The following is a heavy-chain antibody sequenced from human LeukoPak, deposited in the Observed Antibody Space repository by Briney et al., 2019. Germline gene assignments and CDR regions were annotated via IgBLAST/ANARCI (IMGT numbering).Heavy chain of an antibody. V-gene: IGHV1-69*04. D-gene: IGHD3-10*01. Sequence: SVKVSCKASGGTCSSYAISWVRQAPGQGLEWMGRIIPILGIANYAQKFQGRVTITADKSTSTAYMELSSLRSEDTAVYYCARDFKVTMVRGVRSDYYYGMDVWGQGTTVTVSS. J-gene: IGHJ6*02. CDR2: IIPILGIA. CDR3: ARDFKVTMVRGVRSDYYYGMDV. CDR1: GGTCSSYA.